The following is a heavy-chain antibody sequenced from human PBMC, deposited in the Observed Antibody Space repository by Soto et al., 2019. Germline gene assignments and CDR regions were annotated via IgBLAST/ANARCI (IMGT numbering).Heavy chain of an antibody. V-gene: IGHV2-5*02. J-gene: IGHJ6*02. CDR1: GFSLSTTGVG. Sequence: QITLKESGPALVKATQTLTLTCTVSGFSLSTTGVGVAWIRQPPRKALEWLALIYWDDDKRYSPSLESRLTIAKATSKHPVVLTVTNMDPMDTATYSCTHVDAPMVAPTSPHHYYHAFDVWGQGATVTVSS. CDR3: THVDAPMVAPTSPHHYYHAFDV. D-gene: IGHD5-18*01. CDR2: IYWDDDK.